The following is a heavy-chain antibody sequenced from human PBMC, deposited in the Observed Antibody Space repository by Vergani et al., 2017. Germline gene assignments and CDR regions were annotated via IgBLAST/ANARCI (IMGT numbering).Heavy chain of an antibody. D-gene: IGHD3-3*01. CDR1: GGSLSSGSYY. V-gene: IGHV4-61*10. Sequence: QVQLQESGPGLVKPSQTLSLTCTVSGGSLSSGSYYWSWIRQPAGKGLEWIGYIYYSGSTNYNPSLKSRVTISVDTSKNQFSLKLSSVTAADTAVYYCARGDYDFWSGYYRGFDYWGQGTLVTVSS. CDR3: ARGDYDFWSGYYRGFDY. CDR2: IYYSGST. J-gene: IGHJ4*02.